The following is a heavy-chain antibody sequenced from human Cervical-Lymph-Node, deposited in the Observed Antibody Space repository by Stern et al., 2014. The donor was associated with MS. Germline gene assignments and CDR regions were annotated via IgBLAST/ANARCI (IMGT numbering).Heavy chain of an antibody. CDR3: ARGVTAVTNYVPNWCFDL. Sequence: QVQLQESGPGLVKPSETLSLTCTVSGGSITNRDYWGWIRQSPGKGLERIGSVYYSGLPSYGRPLKSRAPISIAPSRNNFFLRLTSGTATDTAVYFCARGVTAVTNYVPNWCFDLWGRGTLVTVSS. CDR1: GGSITNRDY. CDR2: VYYSGLP. D-gene: IGHD4-11*01. V-gene: IGHV4-38-2*02. J-gene: IGHJ2*01.